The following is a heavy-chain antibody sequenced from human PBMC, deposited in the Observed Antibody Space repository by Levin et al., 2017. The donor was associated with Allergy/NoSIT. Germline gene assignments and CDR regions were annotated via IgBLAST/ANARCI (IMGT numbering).Heavy chain of an antibody. D-gene: IGHD3-9*01. CDR1: GYTFTSYD. V-gene: IGHV1-8*01. J-gene: IGHJ6*02. CDR3: ASQRTRRYDILTGYYNYYGMDV. Sequence: ASVKVSCKASGYTFTSYDINWVRQATGQGLEWMGWMNPNSGNTGYAQKFQGRVTMTRNTSISTAYMELSSLRSEDTAVYYCASQRTRRYDILTGYYNYYGMDVWGQGTTVTVSS. CDR2: MNPNSGNT.